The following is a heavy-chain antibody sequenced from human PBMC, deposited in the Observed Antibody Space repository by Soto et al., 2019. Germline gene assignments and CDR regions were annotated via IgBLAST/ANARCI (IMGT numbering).Heavy chain of an antibody. J-gene: IGHJ5*02. CDR3: AGELSSGDSSGYYLNWFDP. CDR1: GGSVSSGSYY. CDR2: IYYSGST. D-gene: IGHD3-22*01. V-gene: IGHV4-61*01. Sequence: PSETLSLTCTVSGGSVSSGSYYWSWIRQPPGKGLEWIGYIYYSGSTNYNPSLKSRVTISVDTSKNQFSLKLSSVTAADTAVYYCAGELSSGDSSGYYLNWFDPWGQGTLVTVSS.